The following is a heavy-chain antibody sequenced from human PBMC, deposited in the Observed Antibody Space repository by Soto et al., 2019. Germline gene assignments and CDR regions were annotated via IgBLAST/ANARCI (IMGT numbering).Heavy chain of an antibody. CDR3: ARGRDSSPSDFDY. Sequence: QVQLVQSGAEVKKPGSSVKVSCKASGYTFTSYAMHWVRQAPGQRLEWMGWINAGNGNTKYSQKFQGRVTITRDTSASTADMELSSLRSEDTAVYYCARGRDSSPSDFDYWGQGTLVTVSS. CDR2: INAGNGNT. V-gene: IGHV1-3*01. CDR1: GYTFTSYA. D-gene: IGHD6-13*01. J-gene: IGHJ4*02.